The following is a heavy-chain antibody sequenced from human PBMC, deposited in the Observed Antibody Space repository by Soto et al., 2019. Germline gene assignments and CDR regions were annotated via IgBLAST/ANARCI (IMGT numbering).Heavy chain of an antibody. D-gene: IGHD6-19*01. V-gene: IGHV3-23*01. CDR2: MSGSGGIA. Sequence: GGSLRLSCAAAGFMFSSFAMSWVRQAPGKGLEWVSVMSGSGGIAYYADSVKGRFTISRDNSKNTLYLQMNSLRAEDTALYYCARAFWAVAGTRYFDYWGQGTLVTVS. CDR3: ARAFWAVAGTRYFDY. J-gene: IGHJ4*02. CDR1: GFMFSSFA.